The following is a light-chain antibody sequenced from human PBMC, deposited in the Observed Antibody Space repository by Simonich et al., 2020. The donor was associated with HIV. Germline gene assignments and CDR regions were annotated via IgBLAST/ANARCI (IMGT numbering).Light chain of an antibody. CDR2: DVS. CDR3: CSYAGSFHVV. V-gene: IGLV2-11*01. Sequence: QSALTQPPSASGSPGQSVTISCTGTSSDVGGYNYVSWYHQHPGKAPKIMIYDVSKRPSGVPDRFSGSKSGNTASLTISGLQAEDEADYYCCSYAGSFHVVFGGGTKLTVL. CDR1: SSDVGGYNY. J-gene: IGLJ2*01.